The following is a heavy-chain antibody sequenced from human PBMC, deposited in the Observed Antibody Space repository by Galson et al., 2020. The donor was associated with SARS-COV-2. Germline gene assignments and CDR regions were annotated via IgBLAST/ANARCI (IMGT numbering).Heavy chain of an antibody. V-gene: IGHV3-11*04. Sequence: SLKLCCASSCRNFRYNYVSVLRQAPGRGLEWLAFFSRSGVSIYYASSVEGRFTISSDSAKNSLSLKMNSLRVEDTAVYYCAKALDCYNFFDLWGRGTLVTVSS. CDR1: CRNFRYNY. CDR3: AKALDCYNFFDL. D-gene: IGHD2-21*01. J-gene: IGHJ2*01. CDR2: FSRSGVSI.